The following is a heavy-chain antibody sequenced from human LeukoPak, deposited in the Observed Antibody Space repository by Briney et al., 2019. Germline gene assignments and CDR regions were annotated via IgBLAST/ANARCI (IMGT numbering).Heavy chain of an antibody. CDR1: GFTFSSYG. CDR2: ISKSSTYR. Sequence: GGTLRLSCAASGFTFSSYGMSRVRQAPGKGLEWVSSISKSSTYRFYADSVKGRFTISRDNTKNSLYLQMNSLRAEDTAVYYCARVLRYCSGGNCYSGGLGYMDVWGKGTTVTISS. CDR3: ARVLRYCSGGNCYSGGLGYMDV. D-gene: IGHD2-15*01. V-gene: IGHV3-21*04. J-gene: IGHJ6*03.